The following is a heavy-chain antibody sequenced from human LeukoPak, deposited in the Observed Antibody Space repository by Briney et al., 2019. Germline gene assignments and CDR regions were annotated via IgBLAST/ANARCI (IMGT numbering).Heavy chain of an antibody. CDR3: ATDLPGYGDYEVLDP. V-gene: IGHV1-24*01. CDR2: FDPEDGET. J-gene: IGHJ5*02. D-gene: IGHD4-17*01. Sequence: ASVKVSCKVSGYTLTELSMHWVRQAPGKGLEGMGGFDPEDGETIYAQKFQGRVTMTEDTSTDTAYMELSSLRSEDTAVYYCATDLPGYGDYEVLDPWGQGTLVTVSS. CDR1: GYTLTELS.